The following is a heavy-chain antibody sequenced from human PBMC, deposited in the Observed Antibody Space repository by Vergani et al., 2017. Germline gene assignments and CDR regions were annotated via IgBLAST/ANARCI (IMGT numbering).Heavy chain of an antibody. J-gene: IGHJ4*02. D-gene: IGHD3-10*01. Sequence: VQLVESGGGVVQPGRSLRLSCTSSGFTFSTYAMHWVRQAPGKGLEWVSSISSSSSYIYYADSVKGRFTISRDNAKNSLYLQMNSLRAEDTAVYYCARRATITMVRSLDYWGQGTLVTVSS. V-gene: IGHV3-21*01. CDR2: ISSSSSYI. CDR3: ARRATITMVRSLDY. CDR1: GFTFSTYA.